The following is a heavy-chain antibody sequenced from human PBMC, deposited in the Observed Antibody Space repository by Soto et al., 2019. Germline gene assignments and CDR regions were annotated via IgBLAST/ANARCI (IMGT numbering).Heavy chain of an antibody. CDR2: ISSSSSYI. Sequence: GGSLRLSCAASGFTFSSYSMNWVRQAPGKGLEWVSSISSSSSYIYYADSVKGRFTISRDNAKNSLYLQMNSLRAEDTAVYYCARVHPIHENWFDPWGQGTLVTVSS. V-gene: IGHV3-21*01. D-gene: IGHD5-18*01. CDR1: GFTFSSYS. CDR3: ARVHPIHENWFDP. J-gene: IGHJ5*02.